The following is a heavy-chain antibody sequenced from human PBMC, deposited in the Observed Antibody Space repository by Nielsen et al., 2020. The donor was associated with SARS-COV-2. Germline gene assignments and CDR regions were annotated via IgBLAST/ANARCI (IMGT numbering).Heavy chain of an antibody. CDR3: ATSGYSSGWIF. J-gene: IGHJ4*02. CDR1: GFTFSTYA. Sequence: GGSLRLSCAASGFTFSTYAMSWVRQAPGKGLEWVSVIYSGGSSTFYVDSVQGRFTISRDNSKSTLYLQMNSLRTEDTAVYYCATSGYSSGWIFWGQGTLVTVSS. CDR2: IYSGGSST. D-gene: IGHD6-19*01. V-gene: IGHV3-23*03.